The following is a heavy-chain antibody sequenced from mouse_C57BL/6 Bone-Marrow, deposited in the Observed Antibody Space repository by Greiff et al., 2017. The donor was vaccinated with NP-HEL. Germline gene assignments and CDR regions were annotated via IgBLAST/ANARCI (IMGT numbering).Heavy chain of an antibody. CDR2: IHPSDSDT. CDR3: AIKRGYYRNQRGYYFDY. J-gene: IGHJ2*01. V-gene: IGHV1-74*01. CDR1: GYTFTSYW. Sequence: QVQLQQPGAELVKPGASVKVSCKASGYTFTSYWMHWVKQRPGQGLEWIGRIHPSDSDTNYNQKFKGKATLTVDKSSSTAYMQLSSLTSEESSVYYGAIKRGYYRNQRGYYFDYWGQGTTLTVSS. D-gene: IGHD2-5*01.